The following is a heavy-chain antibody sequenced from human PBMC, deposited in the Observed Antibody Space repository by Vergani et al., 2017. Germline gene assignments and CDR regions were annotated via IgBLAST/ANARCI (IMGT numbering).Heavy chain of an antibody. V-gene: IGHV3-7*01. CDR1: GFTFSSYW. J-gene: IGHJ6*02. CDR3: ARDRYTSGWLYYDAMDV. Sequence: EVQLVESGGGLVQPGGSLRLSCVASGFTFSSYWMSWVRQAPGRGLEWVANIKQDGSEKYYVDSVKGRLTISRDNAKNSLYLQMNSLRAEDTAVYYCARDRYTSGWLYYDAMDVWGQGTTVTVSS. CDR2: IKQDGSEK. D-gene: IGHD6-19*01.